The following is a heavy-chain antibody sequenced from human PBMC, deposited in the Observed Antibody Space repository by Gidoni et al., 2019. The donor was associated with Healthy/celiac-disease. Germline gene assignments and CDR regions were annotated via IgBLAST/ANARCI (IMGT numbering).Heavy chain of an antibody. CDR1: GFPFRSYA. CDR3: AKERGRKANWGTSSDY. J-gene: IGHJ4*02. V-gene: IGHV3-23*01. D-gene: IGHD7-27*01. CDR2: IRGSGGST. Sequence: EVQLLESGGGLVQPGGSLRLSCAASGFPFRSYARSWVRQAPGKGLEWVSAIRGSGGSTYYADAVKGRFTISRDNSKNTLYLQMNSLRAEDTAVYYCAKERGRKANWGTSSDYWGQGTLVTVSS.